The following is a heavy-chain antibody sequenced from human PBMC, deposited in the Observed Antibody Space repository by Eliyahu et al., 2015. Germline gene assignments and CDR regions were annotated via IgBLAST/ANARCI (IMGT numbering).Heavy chain of an antibody. CDR3: ARGGAAAGTADAAFDI. J-gene: IGHJ3*02. CDR2: IPYSGLT. Sequence: QLQESGPGLMEPSETLSLTCTVSGGSIGTYSWSWIRQSPEKGLEWIGFIPYSGLTKYNPSLKSRIRMSVDTPKNEFSLRLTSVTAADAGVYYCARGGAAAGTADAAFDIWGRGTTVTLSS. V-gene: IGHV4-59*01. CDR1: GGSIGTYS. D-gene: IGHD6-13*01.